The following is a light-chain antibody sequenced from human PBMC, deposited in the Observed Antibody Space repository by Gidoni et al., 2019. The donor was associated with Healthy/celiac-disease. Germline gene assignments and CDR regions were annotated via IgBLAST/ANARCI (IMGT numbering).Light chain of an antibody. J-gene: IGLJ2*01. CDR3: QTWGTGIQV. CDR1: SGHSSYA. V-gene: IGLV4-69*01. Sequence: QLVLTQSPSASASLVASVKLTCTLSSGHSSYAIAWHQQQPEKGPRYLMKLNSDGSHSKGEGIPDRFSGSSSGAERYLTISSLQSEDEADYYCQTWGTGIQVFGGGTKLTVL. CDR2: LNSDGSH.